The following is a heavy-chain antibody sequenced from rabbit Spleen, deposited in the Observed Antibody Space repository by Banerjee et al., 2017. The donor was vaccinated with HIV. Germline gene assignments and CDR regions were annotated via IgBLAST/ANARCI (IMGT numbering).Heavy chain of an antibody. D-gene: IGHD4-1*01. Sequence: QSLEESGGGLVKPGASLTLTCKASGFSFSSGYDMCWVRQAPGKGLEWIACIYAGSSSGFTYSATWAKGRFTCSKTSSTTVTLQMTSLTVADTATYFCARDLDDVIGWNFGWWGPGTLVTVS. CDR2: IYAGSSSGFT. CDR3: ARDLDDVIGWNFGW. CDR1: GFSFSSGYD. V-gene: IGHV1S40*01. J-gene: IGHJ4*01.